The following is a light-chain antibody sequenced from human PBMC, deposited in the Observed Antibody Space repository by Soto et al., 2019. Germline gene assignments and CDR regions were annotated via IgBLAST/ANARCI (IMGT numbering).Light chain of an antibody. J-gene: IGKJ1*01. CDR2: DAS. Sequence: DIQMTQSPSTLSASVGDRVTITCRASQSISSWLAWYQQKPGKAPKLLIYDASSLESGVPSRFSGSGSGTELSLTDAYREAGDFAIYYSQQDNRYQWTISQGTRVEIK. V-gene: IGKV1-5*01. CDR3: QQDNRYQWT. CDR1: QSISSW.